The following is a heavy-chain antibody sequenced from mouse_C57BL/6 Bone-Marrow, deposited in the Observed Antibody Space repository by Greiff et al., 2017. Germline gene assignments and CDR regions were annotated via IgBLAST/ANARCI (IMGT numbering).Heavy chain of an antibody. CDR1: GFNIKNTY. J-gene: IGHJ1*03. CDR3: AFTVVAPLGFDV. CDR2: IDPANGNT. D-gene: IGHD1-1*01. V-gene: IGHV14-3*01. Sequence: EVKLMESVAELVRPGASVKLSCTASGFNIKNTYMHWVKQRPEQGLEWIGRIDPANGNTKYAPKFQGKATITADTSSNTAYLQLSSLTSEDTAIYYCAFTVVAPLGFDVWGTGTTVTVSS.